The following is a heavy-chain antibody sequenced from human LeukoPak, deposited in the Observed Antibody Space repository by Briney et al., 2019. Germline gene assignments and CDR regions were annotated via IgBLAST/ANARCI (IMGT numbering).Heavy chain of an antibody. D-gene: IGHD3-22*01. CDR1: GRSTSIGYY. CDR2: IYSSGGT. J-gene: IGHJ5*02. Sequence: PSETLSLTCTVSGRSTSIGYYWSWIRQPAGKGLEWIGRIYSSGGTSYNPSLKRRVTISIDTSRNQFSLKLSSVTAADTAVYYCARGVDSSGYQHKGFDPWGQGTLVTVSS. V-gene: IGHV4-61*02. CDR3: ARGVDSSGYQHKGFDP.